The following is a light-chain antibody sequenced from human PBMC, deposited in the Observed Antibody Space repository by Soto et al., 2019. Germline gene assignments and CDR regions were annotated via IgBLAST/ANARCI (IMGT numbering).Light chain of an antibody. V-gene: IGKV1-5*03. Sequence: DIQMTQSPSTLSASVVDRVTITCRASQTIDSWLAWYQQRPGKPPNLLIYKASTLASGVPSRFSGSGSGTEFTLTINSLQPDDFATYYCQQANSFPITFGQGTRLEIK. CDR2: KAS. CDR1: QTIDSW. CDR3: QQANSFPIT. J-gene: IGKJ5*01.